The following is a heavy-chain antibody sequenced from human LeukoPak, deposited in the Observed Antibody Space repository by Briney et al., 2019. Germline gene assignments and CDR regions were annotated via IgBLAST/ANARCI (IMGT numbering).Heavy chain of an antibody. D-gene: IGHD3-16*01. CDR3: ARDSLGEYFDY. J-gene: IGHJ4*02. CDR2: IYSGGST. CDR1: GFTVSSNY. Sequence: GGSLRLSCAASGFTVSSNYMSWVRQAPGKGLEWVSVIYSGGSTYYADSVKGRFTISRDNSKNTLYLQMNSLRAEDTVVYYCARDSLGEYFDYWGQGALVTVSS. V-gene: IGHV3-66*02.